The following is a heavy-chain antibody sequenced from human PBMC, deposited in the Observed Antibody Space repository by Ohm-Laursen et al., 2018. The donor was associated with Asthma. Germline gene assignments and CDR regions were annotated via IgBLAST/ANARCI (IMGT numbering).Heavy chain of an antibody. V-gene: IGHV3-30*03. J-gene: IGHJ4*02. CDR1: GFTFSSYG. CDR3: ARGSGPDH. CDR2: ISYDGSNK. Sequence: SLRLSCAASGFTFSSYGMHWVRQAPGKGLEWVAVISYDGSNKYYADSVKGRFTISRDNSKNTLYLQMNSLRAEDTAVYYCARGSGPDHWGQGTRVTVSS. D-gene: IGHD6-19*01.